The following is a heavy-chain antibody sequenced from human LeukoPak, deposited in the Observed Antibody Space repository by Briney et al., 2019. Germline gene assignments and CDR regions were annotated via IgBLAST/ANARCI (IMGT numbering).Heavy chain of an antibody. D-gene: IGHD1-26*01. CDR1: GITLGGYW. J-gene: IGHJ4*02. CDR3: VRDRGRASTDY. CDR2: IKPDGSEE. V-gene: IGHV3-7*01. Sequence: GGSLRLSCAASGITLGGYWMSWVRQAPGKGLEWVANIKPDGSEENYVDSVKGRFTISRDNAKNSLSLQMNSLRADDTAVYYCVRDRGRASTDYWGQGTLVTVSS.